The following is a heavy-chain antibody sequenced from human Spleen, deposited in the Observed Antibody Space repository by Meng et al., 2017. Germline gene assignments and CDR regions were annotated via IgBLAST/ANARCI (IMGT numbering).Heavy chain of an antibody. J-gene: IGHJ4*02. CDR1: GGSFSDYY. Sequence: QGQLQPWGAGLLKPSETLSLTCVVSGGSFSDYYWSWIRQPPGKGLEWIGEINHSGSTNYNPSLESRATISVDTSQNNLSLKLSSVTAADSAVYYCARGPTTMAHDFDYWGQGILVTVSS. CDR2: INHSGST. V-gene: IGHV4-34*01. D-gene: IGHD4-11*01. CDR3: ARGPTTMAHDFDY.